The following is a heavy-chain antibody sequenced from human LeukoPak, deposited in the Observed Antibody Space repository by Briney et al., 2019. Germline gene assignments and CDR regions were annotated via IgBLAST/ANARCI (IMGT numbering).Heavy chain of an antibody. D-gene: IGHD3-16*01. Sequence: GESLKISCKGAGYSFTNSWIGWVRQMPGKGLEWMGIIYPGDSDTRYSPSFQGQVTISADKSISTAYLQWSSLKASDTAMYYCARTRTDGGFDYFDYWGQGTLVTVSS. CDR1: GYSFTNSW. V-gene: IGHV5-51*01. CDR2: IYPGDSDT. J-gene: IGHJ4*02. CDR3: ARTRTDGGFDYFDY.